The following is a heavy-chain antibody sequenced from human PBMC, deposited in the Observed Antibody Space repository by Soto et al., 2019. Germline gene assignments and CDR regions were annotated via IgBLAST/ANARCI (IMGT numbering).Heavy chain of an antibody. D-gene: IGHD4-17*01. Sequence: VKVSCKASGGTFSSYAISWVRQAPGQGLEWMGGIIPIFGTANYAQKFQGRVTITADESTSTAYMELSSLRSEDTAVYYCARGKYGDHYYYYYYGMDVWGQGTTVTVSS. CDR3: ARGKYGDHYYYYYYGMDV. J-gene: IGHJ6*02. CDR2: IIPIFGTA. CDR1: GGTFSSYA. V-gene: IGHV1-69*13.